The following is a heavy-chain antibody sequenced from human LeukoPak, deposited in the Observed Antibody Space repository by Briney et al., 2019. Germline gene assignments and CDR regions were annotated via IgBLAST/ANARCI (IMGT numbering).Heavy chain of an antibody. CDR3: AKASLRYFDWFSDY. J-gene: IGHJ4*02. V-gene: IGHV3-30*18. CDR2: ISYVGSNK. D-gene: IGHD3-9*01. Sequence: PGGSLRLSCAASGFTFSSYAMHWVRQAPGKGLEWVAVISYVGSNKYYADSVKGRFTISRDNSRNTLHLQMNSLRAEDTAVYSCAKASLRYFDWFSDYWGQGTLVTVSS. CDR1: GFTFSSYA.